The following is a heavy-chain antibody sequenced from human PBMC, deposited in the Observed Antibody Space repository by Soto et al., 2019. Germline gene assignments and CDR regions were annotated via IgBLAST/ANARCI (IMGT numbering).Heavy chain of an antibody. D-gene: IGHD1-26*01. CDR3: ARGGTYAEFDY. CDR2: INPDNGDT. V-gene: IGHV1-2*07. Sequence: GASVKVSCKASGYTFTAYYLYWVRQAPGQGLEWTGWINPDNGDTNYAHEFQGRVTMTRDTSTSTAYMELSSLRSDDTAVFYCARGGTYAEFDYWGQGALVTVSS. J-gene: IGHJ4*02. CDR1: GYTFTAYY.